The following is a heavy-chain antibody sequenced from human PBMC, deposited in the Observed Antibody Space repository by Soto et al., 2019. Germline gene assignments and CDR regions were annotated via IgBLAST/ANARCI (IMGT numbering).Heavy chain of an antibody. CDR3: TRDARYYDILTGYYMYAFDI. J-gene: IGHJ3*02. V-gene: IGHV3-49*03. D-gene: IGHD3-9*01. Sequence: SLRLSCTASGFTFGDYAMSWFRQAPGKGLEWVGFIRSKAYGGTTEYAASVKGRFTISRDDSKSIAYLQMNSLKTEDTAVYYCTRDARYYDILTGYYMYAFDIWGQGTMVTV. CDR1: GFTFGDYA. CDR2: IRSKAYGGTT.